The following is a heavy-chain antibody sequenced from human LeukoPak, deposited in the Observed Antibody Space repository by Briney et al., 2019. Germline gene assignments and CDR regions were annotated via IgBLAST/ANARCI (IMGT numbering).Heavy chain of an antibody. Sequence: GGSLRLSCAASGFTFSNYPIHWVRQAPGKGLEWVAVISYEESVKYYADSVKGRFTISRDNSKNTLYLQMNSLRAEDTAVYYCAKDQVVVGPHYNWGQGTLVTVSS. V-gene: IGHV3-30-3*01. CDR1: GFTFSNYP. CDR2: ISYEESVK. CDR3: AKDQVVVGPHYN. D-gene: IGHD3-22*01. J-gene: IGHJ4*02.